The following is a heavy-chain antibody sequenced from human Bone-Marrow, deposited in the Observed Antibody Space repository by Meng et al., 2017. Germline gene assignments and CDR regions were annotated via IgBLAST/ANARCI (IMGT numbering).Heavy chain of an antibody. CDR1: GFTFCSYS. CDR3: AKTYWELYYYYYGMDL. V-gene: IGHV3-30*18. D-gene: IGHD1-7*01. Sequence: GGSLRLSCAASGFTFCSYSMNWVRQAPGKGLEWVAIISYDGSNKYYADSVKGRFTVSRDNSKHTLYLQMNSLRAEDTAVYYCAKTYWELYYYYYGMDLWGQGTTVTVSS. J-gene: IGHJ6*02. CDR2: ISYDGSNK.